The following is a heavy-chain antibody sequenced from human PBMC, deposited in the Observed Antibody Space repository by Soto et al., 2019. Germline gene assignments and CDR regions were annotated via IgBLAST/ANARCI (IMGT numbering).Heavy chain of an antibody. CDR2: IYWHDDK. Sequence: SGPTLVNPTQTLTLTCTFSGFSLSPSGVGVGWIRQPPGKALEWLALIYWHDDKRYSPSLKSRLTITKDTSKNQVVLTMTNMDPVDTATYCGAHRLYGYNYVYWGQGTLVTVSS. D-gene: IGHD5-12*01. CDR1: GFSLSPSGVG. CDR3: AHRLYGYNYVY. V-gene: IGHV2-5*01. J-gene: IGHJ4*02.